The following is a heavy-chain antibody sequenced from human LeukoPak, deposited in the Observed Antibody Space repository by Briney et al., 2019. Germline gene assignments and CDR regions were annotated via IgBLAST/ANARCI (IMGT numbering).Heavy chain of an antibody. CDR2: ISYDGSNK. Sequence: LTGGSLRLSCAASGFTFSSYAMPWVRQAPGKGLEWVAVISYDGSNKYYADSVKGRFTISRDNSKNTLYLQMNSLRAEDTAVYYCARHYGGNSAAFDIWGQGTMVTVSS. J-gene: IGHJ3*02. V-gene: IGHV3-30*01. CDR1: GFTFSSYA. CDR3: ARHYGGNSAAFDI. D-gene: IGHD4-23*01.